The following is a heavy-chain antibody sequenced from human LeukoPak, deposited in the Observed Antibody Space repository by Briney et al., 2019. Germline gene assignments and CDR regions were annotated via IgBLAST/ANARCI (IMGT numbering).Heavy chain of an antibody. D-gene: IGHD3-22*01. CDR1: GFTFSSYG. CDR2: IWYDGSNK. CDR3: ARPGDYYDSSGYYSY. J-gene: IGHJ4*02. V-gene: IGHV3-33*01. Sequence: GGSLRLSCAASGFTFSSYGMHWVRQAPGKGLEWVAVIWYDGSNKYYADSVKGRFTISRDNSKNTLYLQMNSLRAEDTAVYYCARPGDYYDSSGYYSYWGQGTLVTVSS.